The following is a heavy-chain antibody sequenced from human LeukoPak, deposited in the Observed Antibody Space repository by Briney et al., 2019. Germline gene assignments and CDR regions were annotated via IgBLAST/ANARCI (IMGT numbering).Heavy chain of an antibody. CDR3: AKDGAYNSVWFPNDH. Sequence: GGSLRLSCAASGFTFSSYSMTWVRQAPGKGLEGVSYISSSSSTIYYADSVKGRFTISRDNSKNTLYLQMTSQRAEDTAVYYCAKDGAYNSVWFPNDHWGQGTLVTVSS. J-gene: IGHJ4*02. CDR1: GFTFSSYS. V-gene: IGHV3-48*01. CDR2: ISSSSSTI. D-gene: IGHD6-19*01.